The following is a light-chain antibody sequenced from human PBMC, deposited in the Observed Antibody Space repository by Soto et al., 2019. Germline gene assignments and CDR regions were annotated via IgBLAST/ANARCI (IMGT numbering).Light chain of an antibody. CDR1: QTISSW. CDR3: QQYYSTPRT. Sequence: MSHSPATVSASVGDRVTIPCRASQTISSWLAWYQQKPGKAPKLLIYKASTLKSGVPSSFSGSGSGTDFTLTISSLQAEDVAVYYCQQYYSTPRTSGQGTKADIK. J-gene: IGKJ1*01. V-gene: IGKV1-5*03. CDR2: KAS.